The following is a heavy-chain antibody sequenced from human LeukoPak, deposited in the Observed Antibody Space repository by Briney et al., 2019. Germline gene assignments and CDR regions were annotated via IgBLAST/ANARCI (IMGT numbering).Heavy chain of an antibody. Sequence: GGSLRLSCAASGFTFDDYAMHWVRQAPGKGLEWVSGISWNSGSIGYADSVKGRFTISRDNAKNSLYLQMNSLRAEDTALYYCAKVWGGNAFDIWGQGTMVTVSS. CDR1: GFTFDDYA. CDR2: ISWNSGSI. V-gene: IGHV3-9*01. D-gene: IGHD3-3*01. CDR3: AKVWGGNAFDI. J-gene: IGHJ3*02.